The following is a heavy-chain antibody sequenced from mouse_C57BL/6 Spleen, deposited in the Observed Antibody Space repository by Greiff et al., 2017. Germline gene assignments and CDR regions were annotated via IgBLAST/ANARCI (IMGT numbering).Heavy chain of an antibody. D-gene: IGHD4-1*01. V-gene: IGHV1-52*01. CDR3: ASSRLGHYFDV. CDR2: IDPSDSET. Sequence: QVQLQQPGAELVRPGSSVKLSCKASGYTFTSYWMHWVKQRPIQGLEWIGNIDPSDSETHYNQKFKDKATLTVDKSSSTAYMQLSSLTSEDSADDYCASSRLGHYFDVWGPGTTVTVSS. J-gene: IGHJ1*01. CDR1: GYTFTSYW.